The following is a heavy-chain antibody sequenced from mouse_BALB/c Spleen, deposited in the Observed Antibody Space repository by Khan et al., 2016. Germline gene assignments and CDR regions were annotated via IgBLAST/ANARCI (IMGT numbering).Heavy chain of an antibody. CDR2: IDPENGNT. V-gene: IGHV14-1*02. CDR1: GFNIKDYY. D-gene: IGHD1-1*01. CDR3: ALYYYGSSEYYFDY. J-gene: IGHJ2*01. Sequence: VQLQVSGAELVRPGALVKLSCKASGFNIKDYYMHWVKQRPEQGLEWIGWIDPENGNTIYDPKFQGKASITADTSSNTAYLQLSSLTSEDTAVYYCALYYYGSSEYYFDYWGQGTTLTVSS.